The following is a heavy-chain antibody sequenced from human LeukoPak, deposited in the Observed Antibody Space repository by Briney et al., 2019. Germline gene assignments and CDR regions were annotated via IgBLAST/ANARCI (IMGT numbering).Heavy chain of an antibody. CDR2: IYYNGGS. CDR1: GGSISSSSYY. J-gene: IGHJ3*01. V-gene: IGHV4-39*07. CDR3: ASLRKRGGAFDL. Sequence: PSETLSLTCTVSGGSISSSSYYWGWIRQPPGKGLEWIGNIYYNGGSYYNSSLKSRVTISIDTSKNQFSLRLRSVTAADTAVYYCASLRKRGGAFDLWGQGTVVTVSS.